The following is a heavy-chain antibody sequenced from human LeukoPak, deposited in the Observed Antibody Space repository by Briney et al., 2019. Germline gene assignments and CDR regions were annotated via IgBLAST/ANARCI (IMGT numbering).Heavy chain of an antibody. J-gene: IGHJ6*02. CDR3: ARVPPSYSSSWYEVRAGYYGMDV. V-gene: IGHV3-30-3*01. CDR2: ISYDGSNK. Sequence: PGGSLRLSCAASGFTFSSYAMHWVRQAPGKGLEWVAVISYDGSNKYYADSVKGRFTISRDNSKNTLYLQMNSLRAEDTAVYYCARVPPSYSSSWYEVRAGYYGMDVWGQGTTVTVSS. D-gene: IGHD6-13*01. CDR1: GFTFSSYA.